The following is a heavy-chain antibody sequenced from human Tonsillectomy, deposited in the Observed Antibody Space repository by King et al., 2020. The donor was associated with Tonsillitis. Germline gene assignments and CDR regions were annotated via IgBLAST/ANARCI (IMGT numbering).Heavy chain of an antibody. CDR1: GFTFSSFA. D-gene: IGHD4-17*01. V-gene: IGHV3-30*04. Sequence: QLVQSGGGVVQPGRSLRLSCAASGFTFSSFAMHWVRQAPGKGLEWVAVISYDGSNKCYADSVKGRFTISRDSSKDTLYLQMNSLRAEDTAVYYCARGGDYGDYFDYWGQGTLVTVSS. CDR3: ARGGDYGDYFDY. J-gene: IGHJ4*02. CDR2: ISYDGSNK.